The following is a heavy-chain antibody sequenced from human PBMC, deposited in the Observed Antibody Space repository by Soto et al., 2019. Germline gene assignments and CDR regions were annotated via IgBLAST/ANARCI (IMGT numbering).Heavy chain of an antibody. CDR2: ISSSSSYI. CDR1: GFTFISST. D-gene: IGHD3-10*01. CDR3: ARDIGEMSAV. J-gene: IGHJ4*02. V-gene: IGHV3-21*06. Sequence: LGGSLRLSCTGSGFTFISSTMTWVRQGPGKGLEWVSSISSSSSYIYFADSLKGRFTISRDNAKNSLYLQMNSLRAEDTAVYYCARDIGEMSAVWGQGTQVTVSS.